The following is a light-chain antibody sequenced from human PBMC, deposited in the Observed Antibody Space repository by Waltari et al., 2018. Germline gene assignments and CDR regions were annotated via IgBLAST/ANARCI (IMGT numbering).Light chain of an antibody. CDR2: GAS. J-gene: IGKJ4*01. CDR1: QSVSSN. V-gene: IGKV3-15*01. Sequence: IVMTQSPATLXVSQGERATLSCRASQSVSSNLAWYXQKPGQAPXLPIYGASTRATGIPARFSGSGSGTEFTLTISSLQSEDFAVYYCQQYNNWPLTFGGGTKVEIK. CDR3: QQYNNWPLT.